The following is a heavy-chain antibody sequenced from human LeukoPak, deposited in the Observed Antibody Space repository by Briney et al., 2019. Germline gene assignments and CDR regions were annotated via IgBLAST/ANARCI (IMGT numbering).Heavy chain of an antibody. Sequence: PGGSLRLSCAASGFTVSSNYMSWVRQAPGKGLEWVSVIYSGGSTNYAESVKGRFTISRDNSKNTLYLQMNSLRAEDTAVYYCARDSLTKQWLVLGAFDIWGQGTMVTVSS. D-gene: IGHD6-19*01. J-gene: IGHJ3*02. CDR2: IYSGGST. V-gene: IGHV3-53*01. CDR1: GFTVSSNY. CDR3: ARDSLTKQWLVLGAFDI.